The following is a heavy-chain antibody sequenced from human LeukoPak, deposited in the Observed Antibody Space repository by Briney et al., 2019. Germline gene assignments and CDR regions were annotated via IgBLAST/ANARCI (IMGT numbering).Heavy chain of an antibody. CDR1: GQSVSDNFNGYF. V-gene: IGHV4-34*01. CDR3: AAYSTGLYRGFHV. Sequence: PSETLSLSCAVSGQSVSDNFNGYFWSWIRQPPGKGPEWIGDISHRDVPKYSPSLQSRVIISLATSNNQVSMKLRSVTAADTAVYYCAAYSTGLYRGFHVWGQGTLVVVSS. CDR2: ISHRDVP. D-gene: IGHD6-25*01. J-gene: IGHJ3*01.